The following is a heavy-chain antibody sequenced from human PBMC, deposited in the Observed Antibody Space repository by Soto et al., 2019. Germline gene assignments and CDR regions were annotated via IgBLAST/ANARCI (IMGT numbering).Heavy chain of an antibody. CDR2: VKHDGSES. Sequence: GGSLRLSCAASGFSFSSHWMTWVRQAPGKGLEWVANVKHDGSESHYVESVKGRFTISRDKAKNSLYVQMNSLRGEDTAVYYCARAPYYYYMDVWGKGTTVTVSS. V-gene: IGHV3-7*01. CDR3: ARAPYYYYMDV. J-gene: IGHJ6*03. CDR1: GFSFSSHW.